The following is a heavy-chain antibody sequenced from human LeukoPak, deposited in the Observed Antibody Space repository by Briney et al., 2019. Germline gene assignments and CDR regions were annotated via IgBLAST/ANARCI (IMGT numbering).Heavy chain of an antibody. Sequence: SETLSLTCAVYGGSFSGYYWSWLRQPPGKGLEWIGEINHSGSTNYNPSLKSRVTISVDTSKNQFSLKLSSVTAADTAVYYCARAVVPGGWFDPWGQGTLVTVSS. CDR2: INHSGST. V-gene: IGHV4-34*01. CDR3: ARAVVPGGWFDP. CDR1: GGSFSGYY. D-gene: IGHD2-2*01. J-gene: IGHJ5*02.